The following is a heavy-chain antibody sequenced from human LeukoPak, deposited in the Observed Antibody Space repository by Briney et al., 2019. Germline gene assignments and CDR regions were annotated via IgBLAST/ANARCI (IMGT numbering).Heavy chain of an antibody. CDR1: GYTFTSYY. J-gene: IGHJ3*02. Sequence: GASVKVSCKASGYTFTSYYMHWVRQAPGQGLEWMGIINPSGGSTSYAQKFQGRVTMTRDTSTSIVYMELSSLRSEDTAVYYCARERGRLTGRTYAFDIWGQGTMVTVSS. CDR2: INPSGGST. CDR3: ARERGRLTGRTYAFDI. V-gene: IGHV1-46*01. D-gene: IGHD3-9*01.